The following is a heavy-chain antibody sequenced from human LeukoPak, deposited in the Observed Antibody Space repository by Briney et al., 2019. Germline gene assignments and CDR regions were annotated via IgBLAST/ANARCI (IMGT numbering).Heavy chain of an antibody. CDR2: ISSSSSYI. V-gene: IGHV3-21*01. Sequence: GGSLRLSCAASGFTFSSYSMNWVRQAPGKGLEWVSSISSSSSYIYYADSVKGRFTISRDNAKNSLYLQMNSLRAEDTAVYCCARDRGFGESPAIWGQGTMVTVSS. J-gene: IGHJ3*02. CDR3: ARDRGFGESPAI. D-gene: IGHD3-10*01. CDR1: GFTFSSYS.